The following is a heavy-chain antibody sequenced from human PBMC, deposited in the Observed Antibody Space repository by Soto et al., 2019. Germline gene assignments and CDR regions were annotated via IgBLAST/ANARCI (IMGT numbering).Heavy chain of an antibody. CDR1: GFNFSSYA. J-gene: IGHJ4*02. D-gene: IGHD6-13*01. V-gene: IGHV3-23*01. CDR3: ANVYPGSWPLEYYFDY. Sequence: PGGSLRLSYAASGFNFSSYAMSWVRPDPGKGLEWVSAISGSGGSTYYADSVKGRFTISRDNSKNTLYLQMNSLRAEDTAVYYCANVYPGSWPLEYYFDYWGQGTLVTVSS. CDR2: ISGSGGST.